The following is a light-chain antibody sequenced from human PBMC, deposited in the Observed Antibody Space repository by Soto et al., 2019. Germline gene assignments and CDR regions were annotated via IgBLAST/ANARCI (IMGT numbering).Light chain of an antibody. Sequence: QLVLTQPPSASGSPGQSVTISCTGTSSDVGGYNYVSWYQHHPGKAPKLMIYEVNKRPSGVPDRFYGSKSGNTASLTVSGLQAEDEVDYYCSSYAGDNIVVFGGGTKLTVL. J-gene: IGLJ2*01. CDR1: SSDVGGYNY. CDR3: SSYAGDNIVV. CDR2: EVN. V-gene: IGLV2-8*01.